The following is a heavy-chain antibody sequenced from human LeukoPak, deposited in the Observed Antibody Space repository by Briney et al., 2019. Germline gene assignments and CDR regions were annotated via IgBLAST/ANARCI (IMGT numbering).Heavy chain of an antibody. D-gene: IGHD3-22*01. CDR2: INPSGSST. Sequence: GASVKVSCKASGYTFTSYYMHWVRQAPGQGLEWMGIINPSGSSTSYAQKFQGRVTMTRDMSTSTVCMELSSLRSEDTAVYYCASNTYLNSSGYYRAKNYYYYMDVWGKGTTVTVSS. J-gene: IGHJ6*03. CDR3: ASNTYLNSSGYYRAKNYYYYMDV. CDR1: GYTFTSYY. V-gene: IGHV1-46*01.